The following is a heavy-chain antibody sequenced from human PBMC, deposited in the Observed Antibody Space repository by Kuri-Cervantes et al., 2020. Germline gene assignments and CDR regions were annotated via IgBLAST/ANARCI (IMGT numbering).Heavy chain of an antibody. CDR2: IYPGDSDT. D-gene: IGHD3-10*01. V-gene: IGHV5-51*01. CDR1: GYTFTNDW. Sequence: GESLKISCQASGYTFTNDWIVWVRQMPGKGLEWMGIIYPGDSDTRYSPSFQGQVTISADKSSSTAYLQWRSLKASDTAMYYCARRNTVVRGVITYMDVWGKGTTVTVSS. CDR3: ARRNTVVRGVITYMDV. J-gene: IGHJ6*03.